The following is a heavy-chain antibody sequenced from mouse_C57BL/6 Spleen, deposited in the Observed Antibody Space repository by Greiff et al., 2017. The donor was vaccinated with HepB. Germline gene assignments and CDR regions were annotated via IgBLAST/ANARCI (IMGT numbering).Heavy chain of an antibody. D-gene: IGHD2-2*01. J-gene: IGHJ4*01. CDR2: IDPETGGT. Sequence: VQLQESGAELVRPGASVTLSCKASGYTFTDYEMHWVKQTPVHGLEWIGAIDPETGGTAYNQKFKGKAILTADKSSSTAYMELRSLTSEDSAVYYWTRRGLRRAMDYWGQGTSVTVSS. CDR3: TRRGLRRAMDY. CDR1: GYTFTDYE. V-gene: IGHV1-15*01.